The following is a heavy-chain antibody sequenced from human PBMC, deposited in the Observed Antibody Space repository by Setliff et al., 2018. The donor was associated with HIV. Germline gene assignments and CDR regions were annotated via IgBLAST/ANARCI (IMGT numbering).Heavy chain of an antibody. J-gene: IGHJ6*03. CDR2: INTHTGDP. CDR3: ATSRGYTYNYDGCYYYYMDV. Sequence: ASVKVSCKASGYSFTSYAVNWVRQAPGQGLEWMGWINTHTGDPSYAQVFTGRFVFSLDASVSTAYLQISSLKAEDTAVYYCATSRGYTYNYDGCYYYYMDVWGKGTTVTVSS. D-gene: IGHD5-18*01. V-gene: IGHV7-4-1*02. CDR1: GYSFTSYA.